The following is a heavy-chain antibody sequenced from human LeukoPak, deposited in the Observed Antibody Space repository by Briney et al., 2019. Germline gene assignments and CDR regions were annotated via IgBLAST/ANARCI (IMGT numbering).Heavy chain of an antibody. CDR2: ISAYNGNT. V-gene: IGHV1-18*01. CDR3: ARCKKEDILTGYYPSFDY. CDR1: GYTFTNYG. J-gene: IGHJ4*02. D-gene: IGHD3-9*01. Sequence: ASVKVSCKASGYTFTNYGISWVRQAPGQGLEWMGWISAYNGNTNYAQKFQGRVTMTTDTSTSTVYMELRSLRSDDTAVYYCARCKKEDILTGYYPSFDYWGLGTLVTVSS.